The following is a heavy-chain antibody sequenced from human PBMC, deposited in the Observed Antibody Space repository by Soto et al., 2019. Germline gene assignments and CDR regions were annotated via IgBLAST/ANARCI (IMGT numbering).Heavy chain of an antibody. J-gene: IGHJ6*02. Sequence: GGPLRLSCAASGFTFSSYAMSWVRQAPGKGLEWVSAISGSGGSTYYADSVKGRFTISRDNSKNTLYLQMNSLRAEDTAVYYCAKQGGPEGYYGMDVWGQGTTVTVSS. V-gene: IGHV3-23*01. CDR2: ISGSGGST. CDR3: AKQGGPEGYYGMDV. CDR1: GFTFSSYA. D-gene: IGHD3-16*01.